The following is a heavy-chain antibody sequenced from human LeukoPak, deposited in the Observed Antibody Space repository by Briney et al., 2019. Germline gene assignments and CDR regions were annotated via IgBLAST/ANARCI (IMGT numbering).Heavy chain of an antibody. J-gene: IGHJ6*02. Sequence: PGGSLRLSCTASGFTFGDYAMSWFRQAPGKGLEWVGFIRSKAYGGTTEYAASVKGRFTISRDDSKSIAYLQMNSLKTEDTAVYYCWASPMVRGALNYYGMDVWGQGTTVTVSS. V-gene: IGHV3-49*03. D-gene: IGHD3-10*01. CDR3: WASPMVRGALNYYGMDV. CDR1: GFTFGDYA. CDR2: IRSKAYGGTT.